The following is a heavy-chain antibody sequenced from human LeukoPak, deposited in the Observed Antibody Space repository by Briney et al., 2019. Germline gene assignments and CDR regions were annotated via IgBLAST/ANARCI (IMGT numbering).Heavy chain of an antibody. CDR2: INPSGGST. V-gene: IGHV1-46*01. D-gene: IGHD6-13*01. Sequence: GASVKVSCKASGYTFTSYYMHWVRQAPGQGLEWMGIINPSGGSTNYAQKFQGRVTMTRDTSTSTVYMELSSLRSEDTAVYYCAKEVRIAAAGFFDYWAREPWSPSPQ. J-gene: IGHJ4*02. CDR3: AKEVRIAAAGFFDY. CDR1: GYTFTSYY.